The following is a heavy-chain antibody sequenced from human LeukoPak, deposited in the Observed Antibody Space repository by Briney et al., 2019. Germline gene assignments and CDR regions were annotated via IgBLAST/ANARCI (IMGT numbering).Heavy chain of an antibody. CDR2: INTDGSST. D-gene: IGHD3-10*01. J-gene: IGHJ4*02. CDR3: AREYGAFDY. Sequence: GGSLRLSCAASGFTFSSYAMSWVRQAPGKGLVWVSRINTDGSSTSYADSVKGRFTISRDNAKNTLYLQMNSLRAEDTAVYYCAREYGAFDYWGQGTLVTVSS. CDR1: GFTFSSYA. V-gene: IGHV3-74*01.